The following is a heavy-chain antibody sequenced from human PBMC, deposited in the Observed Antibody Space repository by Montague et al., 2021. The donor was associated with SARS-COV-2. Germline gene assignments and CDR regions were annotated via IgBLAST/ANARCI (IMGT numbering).Heavy chain of an antibody. CDR2: IYYTEST. J-gene: IGHJ6*02. V-gene: IGHV4-59*08. D-gene: IGHD3-16*01. CDR3: ARSVRFAYGLDV. Sequence: SETLSLTCTVSSGSISNYYWSWIRQPPGKGLEWIGFIYYTESTNYNPSLESRVSMSIDTSKSQFSLRVSSVTAADTAVYYCARSVRFAYGLDVWGQGTTVTISS. CDR1: SGSISNYY.